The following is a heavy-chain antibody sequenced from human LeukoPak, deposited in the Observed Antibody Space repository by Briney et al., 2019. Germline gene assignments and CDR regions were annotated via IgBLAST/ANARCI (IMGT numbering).Heavy chain of an antibody. D-gene: IGHD7-27*01. CDR3: ARRPNWGPFDY. J-gene: IGHJ4*02. V-gene: IGHV3-21*01. CDR1: GFTFSSYT. Sequence: GGSLRLSCAASGFTFSSYTMSWVRQAPGKGLEWVSSISSSSSYIYYADSVKGRFTISRDNAKNSLYLQMNSLRAEDTAVYYCARRPNWGPFDYWGQGTLVTVSS. CDR2: ISSSSSYI.